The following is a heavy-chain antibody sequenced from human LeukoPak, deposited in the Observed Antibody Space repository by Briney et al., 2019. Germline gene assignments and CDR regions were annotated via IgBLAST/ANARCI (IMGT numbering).Heavy chain of an antibody. V-gene: IGHV3-9*01. Sequence: GGSLRLSCAASGFTFYDYAMQWVRHAPGKGLEWVSGISWNSGSIVYADSVKGRFTISRDNAKNSLYLQMNSLRAEDTALYYCAKDMMPHYYDSSGYPYWGQGTLVTVSS. CDR2: ISWNSGSI. CDR1: GFTFYDYA. J-gene: IGHJ4*02. D-gene: IGHD3-22*01. CDR3: AKDMMPHYYDSSGYPY.